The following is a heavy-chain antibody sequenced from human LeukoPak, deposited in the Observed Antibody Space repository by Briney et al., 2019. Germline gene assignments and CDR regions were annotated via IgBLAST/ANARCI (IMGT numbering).Heavy chain of an antibody. Sequence: SETLSLTCTVSGGSLSSYYWSWIRQPPGKGLEWIGYIYYSGSTNYNPSLKSRVTISVDTSKNQFSLKLSSVTAADTAVYYCARSTYSSGWYEYLYFDYWGQGTLVTVSS. CDR2: IYYSGST. D-gene: IGHD6-19*01. J-gene: IGHJ4*02. CDR3: ARSTYSSGWYEYLYFDY. V-gene: IGHV4-59*01. CDR1: GGSLSSYY.